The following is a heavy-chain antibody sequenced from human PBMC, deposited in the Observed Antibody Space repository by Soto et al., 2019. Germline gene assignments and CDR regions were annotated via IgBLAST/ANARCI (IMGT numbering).Heavy chain of an antibody. CDR1: GFTFSSYA. J-gene: IGHJ6*02. CDR2: ISYDGSNK. Sequence: GGSLRLSCAASGFTFSSYAMHWVRQAPGKGLEWVAVISYDGSNKYYADSVNGRFTISRDNSKNTLYLQMNSLRAEDTAVYYCAREIGWFIYYYCYGMDVWGPGTTLTFSS. D-gene: IGHD2-8*02. CDR3: AREIGWFIYYYCYGMDV. V-gene: IGHV3-30-3*01.